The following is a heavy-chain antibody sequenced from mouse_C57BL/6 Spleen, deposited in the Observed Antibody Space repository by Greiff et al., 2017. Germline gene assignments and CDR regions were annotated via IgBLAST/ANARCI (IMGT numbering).Heavy chain of an antibody. Sequence: EVMLVESGGGLVQPGGSLKLSCAASGFTFSDYGMAWVRQAPRTGPEWVAFISNLAYSIYYADTVTGRFTISRENAKNTLYLEMSSLRSEDTAMYYCARHGYDGAWFAYWGQGTLVTVSA. V-gene: IGHV5-15*01. CDR3: ARHGYDGAWFAY. CDR2: ISNLAYSI. J-gene: IGHJ3*01. D-gene: IGHD2-2*01. CDR1: GFTFSDYG.